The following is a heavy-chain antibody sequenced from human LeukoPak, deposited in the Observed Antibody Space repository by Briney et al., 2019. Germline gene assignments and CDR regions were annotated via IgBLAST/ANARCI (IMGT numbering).Heavy chain of an antibody. Sequence: GGSLRLSCAASGFTFSSYGMHWVRQAPGKGLEWVAFIRYDGSNKYYADSVKGRFTISRDNSKNTLYLQMNSLRAEDTAVYYCAKEKNYYDSSGYYGPDDAFDIWGQGTMVTVSS. D-gene: IGHD3-22*01. CDR1: GFTFSSYG. CDR3: AKEKNYYDSSGYYGPDDAFDI. V-gene: IGHV3-30*02. CDR2: IRYDGSNK. J-gene: IGHJ3*02.